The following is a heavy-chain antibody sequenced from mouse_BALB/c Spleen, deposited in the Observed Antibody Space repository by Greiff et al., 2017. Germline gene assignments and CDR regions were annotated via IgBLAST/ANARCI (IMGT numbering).Heavy chain of an antibody. D-gene: IGHD2-10*01. Sequence: ESGPGLVKPSQSLSLTCSVTGYSITSGYYWNWIRQFPGNKLEWMGYISYDGSNNYNPSLKNRISITRDTSKNQFFLKLNSVTTEDTATYYCARDRAAYYGNYDYAMDYWGQGTSVTVSS. V-gene: IGHV3-6*02. CDR2: ISYDGSN. CDR1: GYSITSGYY. J-gene: IGHJ4*01. CDR3: ARDRAAYYGNYDYAMDY.